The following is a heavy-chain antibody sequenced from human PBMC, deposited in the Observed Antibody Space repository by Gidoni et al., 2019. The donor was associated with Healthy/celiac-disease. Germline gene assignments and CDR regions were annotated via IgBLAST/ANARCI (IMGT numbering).Heavy chain of an antibody. Sequence: QLQLQESGPGLVKPSETLSLTCTVPGGSISSSSYYWGWIRQPPGKGLEWIGSIYYSGSTYYNPSLKSRVTISVDTSKNQFSLKLSSVTAADTAVYYCGVSGSYLSFDYWGQGTLVTVSS. CDR3: GVSGSYLSFDY. CDR2: IYYSGST. CDR1: GGSISSSSYY. J-gene: IGHJ4*02. D-gene: IGHD1-26*01. V-gene: IGHV4-39*01.